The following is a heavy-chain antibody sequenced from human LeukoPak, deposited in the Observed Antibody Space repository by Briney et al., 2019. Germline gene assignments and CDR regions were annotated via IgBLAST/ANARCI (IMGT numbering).Heavy chain of an antibody. J-gene: IGHJ3*02. D-gene: IGHD2-21*02. CDR1: GFTFSSYS. Sequence: GGSLRLSCAASGFTFSSYSMTWVRQIPGKGLESVSVISASGGTTDYADSLRGRFTISRDSFKTTLYLQMNSLRVEDTAIYYCAKCSLTCYWGSFDIWGQGTTVTVSS. V-gene: IGHV3-23*01. CDR3: AKCSLTCYWGSFDI. CDR2: ISASGGTT.